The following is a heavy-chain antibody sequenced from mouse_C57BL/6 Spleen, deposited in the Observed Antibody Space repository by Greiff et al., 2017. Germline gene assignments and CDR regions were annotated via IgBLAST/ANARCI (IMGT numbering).Heavy chain of an antibody. J-gene: IGHJ4*01. CDR3: ARSYYSNYDVFMDY. Sequence: VQVVESGPELVKPGASVKISCKASGYAFSSSWMNWVKQRPGKGLEWIGRIYPGDGDTNYNGKFKGKATLTADKSSSTAYMQLSSLTSEYSAVYFCARSYYSNYDVFMDYWGQGTSVTVSS. V-gene: IGHV1-82*01. CDR2: IYPGDGDT. D-gene: IGHD2-5*01. CDR1: GYAFSSSW.